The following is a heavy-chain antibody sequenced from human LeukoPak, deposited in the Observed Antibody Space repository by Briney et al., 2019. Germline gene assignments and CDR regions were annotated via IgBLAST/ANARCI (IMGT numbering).Heavy chain of an antibody. D-gene: IGHD3-22*01. J-gene: IGHJ4*02. CDR2: INHSGST. V-gene: IGHV4-34*01. CDR3: ARDRHYYDSSGYYSSYYFDY. CDR1: GGSLRGYY. Sequence: SETLSLTCAVSGGSLRGYYWSWIRQPPGTGLEWFGEINHSGSTNYNPSLKSPVTISLDTSKNQFSLKLISVTAADTAVYYCARDRHYYDSSGYYSSYYFDYWGQGTLVTVSS.